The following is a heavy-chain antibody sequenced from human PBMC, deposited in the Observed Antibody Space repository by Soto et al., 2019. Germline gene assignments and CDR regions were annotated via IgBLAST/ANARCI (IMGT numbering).Heavy chain of an antibody. CDR2: INHSGST. J-gene: IGHJ5*02. Sequence: PSETLSLTCAVYGGSFSGYYWSWIRQPPGKGLEWIGEINHSGSTNYNPSLKSRVTISVDTSKNQFSLKLSSVTAADTAVYYCGRGQGWFDPWGQGTLVTVSS. V-gene: IGHV4-34*01. CDR1: GGSFSGYY. CDR3: GRGQGWFDP.